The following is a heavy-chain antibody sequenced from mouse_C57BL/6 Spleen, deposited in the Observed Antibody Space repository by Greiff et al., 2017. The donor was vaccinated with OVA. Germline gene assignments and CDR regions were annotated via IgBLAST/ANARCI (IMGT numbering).Heavy chain of an antibody. CDR3: AITLYGNYYAMDY. V-gene: IGHV1-74*01. CDR2: IHPSDSDT. CDR1: GYTFTSYW. Sequence: QVQLKQPGAELVKPGASVKVSCKASGYTFTSYWMHWVKQRPGQGLEWIGRIHPSDSDTNYNQKFKGKATLTVDKSSSTAYMQLSSLTSEDSAVYYCAITLYGNYYAMDYWGQGTSVTVSS. J-gene: IGHJ4*01. D-gene: IGHD2-1*01.